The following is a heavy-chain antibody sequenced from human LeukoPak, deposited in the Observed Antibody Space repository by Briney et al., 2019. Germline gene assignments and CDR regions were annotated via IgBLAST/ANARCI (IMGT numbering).Heavy chain of an antibody. Sequence: PGGSLRLSCAASGFTFSSYAMSWVRQAPGKGLEWVSAISGSGGSTYYADSVKGRFTISRDNSKNTLCLQMNSLRAEDTAVYYCAKDLFPIQIQEYYFDYWGRGTLVTVSS. D-gene: IGHD5-18*01. CDR1: GFTFSSYA. J-gene: IGHJ4*02. CDR2: ISGSGGST. V-gene: IGHV3-23*01. CDR3: AKDLFPIQIQEYYFDY.